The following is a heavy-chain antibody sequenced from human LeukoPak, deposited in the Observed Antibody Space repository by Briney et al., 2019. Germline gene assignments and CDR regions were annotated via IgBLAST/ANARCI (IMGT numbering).Heavy chain of an antibody. CDR3: ARNRGYGSGTY. Sequence: ASVKVSCKASGYTFTSYGISWVRQAPGQGLEWMGWISAYNGKTNYAQKLQGRVTMTTDTSTSTAYMQLRSLRSDDTTVYSRARNRGYGSGTYWSQATLLTVSS. D-gene: IGHD3-10*01. J-gene: IGHJ4*01. CDR1: GYTFTSYG. CDR2: ISAYNGKT. V-gene: IGHV1-18*01.